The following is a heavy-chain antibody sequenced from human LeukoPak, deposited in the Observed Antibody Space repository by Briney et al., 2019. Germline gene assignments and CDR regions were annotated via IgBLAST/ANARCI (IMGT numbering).Heavy chain of an antibody. D-gene: IGHD6-19*01. V-gene: IGHV4-59*01. Sequence: PSETLSLTCSVSGDSISRFYWSWVRQPPWKGLEWIGYTGDTNYNPSLKSRVTISLDASKSQFSLKLSSVTAVDTAMYYCARVNIAVAGDASDVWGRGTMVTVSS. CDR1: GDSISRFY. CDR2: YTGDT. J-gene: IGHJ3*01. CDR3: ARVNIAVAGDASDV.